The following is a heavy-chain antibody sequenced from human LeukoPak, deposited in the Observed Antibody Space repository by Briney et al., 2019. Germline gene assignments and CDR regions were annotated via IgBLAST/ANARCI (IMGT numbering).Heavy chain of an antibody. J-gene: IGHJ4*02. CDR3: ARQGRDSSSGPHFDY. CDR1: GGSFGGYY. V-gene: IGHV4-34*01. D-gene: IGHD6-13*01. Sequence: EASETLSLTCAVYGGSFGGYYWSWIRQPPGKGLEWIGEINHSGSTNYNPSLKSRVTISVDTSKNQFSLKLSSVTAADTAVYYCARQGRDSSSGPHFDYWGQGTLVTVSS. CDR2: INHSGST.